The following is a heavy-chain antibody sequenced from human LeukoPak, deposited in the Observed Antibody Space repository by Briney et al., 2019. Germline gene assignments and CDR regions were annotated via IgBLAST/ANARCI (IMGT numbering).Heavy chain of an antibody. CDR1: DCSISSSGYH. Sequence: AETLTLTCTASDCSISSSGYHWGWMRQPPGKGLEWIGSIYYSGSTYYNPSLKSRVTISVDSSKNQFSLKLSSVTADDTAVYYCARYQYSYGLFDYWGQGTLVTVSS. V-gene: IGHV4-39*01. D-gene: IGHD5-18*01. CDR3: ARYQYSYGLFDY. CDR2: IYYSGST. J-gene: IGHJ4*02.